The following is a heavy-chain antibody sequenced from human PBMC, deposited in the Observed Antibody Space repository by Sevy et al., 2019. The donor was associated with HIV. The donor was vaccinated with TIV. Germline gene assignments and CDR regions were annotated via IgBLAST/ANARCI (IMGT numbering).Heavy chain of an antibody. Sequence: GGSLRLSCAASGFIFSSYGMHWVRQAPGKGLEWVTFIRNDGSTKYYGDSVRGRFTSSRDNSRNMLYLLMNNLRPEDTAVYYCSKGPDPAVTTSYGMDVWGQGITVTVSS. CDR1: GFIFSSYG. V-gene: IGHV3-30*02. J-gene: IGHJ6*02. CDR2: IRNDGSTK. D-gene: IGHD4-17*01. CDR3: SKGPDPAVTTSYGMDV.